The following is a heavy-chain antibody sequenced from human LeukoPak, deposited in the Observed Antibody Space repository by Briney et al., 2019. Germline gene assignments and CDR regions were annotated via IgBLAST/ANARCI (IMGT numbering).Heavy chain of an antibody. CDR2: IIPIFGTA. CDR3: ARDSLPIVVVPAAMPQDFDY. D-gene: IGHD2-2*01. CDR1: GGTFSSYA. J-gene: IGHJ4*02. V-gene: IGHV1-69*13. Sequence: SVKVSCKASGGTFSSYAISWVRQAPGQGLEWMGGIIPIFGTANYAQKFQGRVTITADESTSTAYMELSSLRSEDTAVYYCARDSLPIVVVPAAMPQDFDYWGQGTLVTVSS.